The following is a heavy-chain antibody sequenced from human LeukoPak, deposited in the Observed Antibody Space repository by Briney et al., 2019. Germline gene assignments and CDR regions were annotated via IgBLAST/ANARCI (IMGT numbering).Heavy chain of an antibody. CDR3: VRDPYDFWSGFYTHYYFDY. CDR1: GFTFHSYT. Sequence: GGSLRLSCAASGFTFHSYTMNWVRQAPGKGLEWVSSITGSSTYIYYADSVKGRFTISRDNAKNSLYLQMSSLRAEDTAVYYCVRDPYDFWSGFYTHYYFDYWGQGTLVTVSS. CDR2: ITGSSTYI. J-gene: IGHJ4*02. D-gene: IGHD3-3*01. V-gene: IGHV3-21*01.